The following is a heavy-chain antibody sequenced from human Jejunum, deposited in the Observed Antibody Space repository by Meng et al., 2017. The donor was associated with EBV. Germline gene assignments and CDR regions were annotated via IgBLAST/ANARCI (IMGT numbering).Heavy chain of an antibody. CDR3: AGNGYYALEY. J-gene: IGHJ4*02. D-gene: IGHD3-22*01. CDR2: IYHGGGR. Sequence: VEREEAGPGLEKPSGTRSPTSVVAGESIRDSESSRSVRQPPGEGLEWLGEIYHGGGRNYNPSIESRVTISVDKSNNQFSLKLNYVTVADTAVYYCAGNGYYALEYWGPGILVTVSS. CDR1: GESIRDSES. V-gene: IGHV4-4*02.